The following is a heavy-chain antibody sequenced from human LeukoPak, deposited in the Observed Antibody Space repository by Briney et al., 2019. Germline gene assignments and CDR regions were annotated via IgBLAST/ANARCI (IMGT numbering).Heavy chain of an antibody. V-gene: IGHV3-23*01. D-gene: IGHD4-17*01. CDR1: GFIFRNYA. CDR2: ISDNGGGT. CDR3: ARFNTVTTGTKKIDY. J-gene: IGHJ4*02. Sequence: GGSLRLSCVASGFIFRNYAMSWVRQAPGEGLEWVSGISDNGGGTYYADSVKGRFTISRDNSKNMLYLQMNSLRAEDTAVYYCARFNTVTTGTKKIDYWGQGTLVTVSS.